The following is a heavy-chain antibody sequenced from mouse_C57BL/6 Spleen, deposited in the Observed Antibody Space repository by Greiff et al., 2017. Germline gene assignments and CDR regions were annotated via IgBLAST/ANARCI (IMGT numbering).Heavy chain of an antibody. CDR3: ARGDYYGSFPFAY. D-gene: IGHD1-1*01. Sequence: QVQLKESGPELVKPGASVKISCKASGYAFSSSWMNWVKQRPGKGLEWIGRIYPGDGDTNYNGKFKGKATLTADKSSSTAYMQLSSLTSEDSAVYFCARGDYYGSFPFAYWGQGTLVTVSA. J-gene: IGHJ3*01. CDR1: GYAFSSSW. V-gene: IGHV1-82*01. CDR2: IYPGDGDT.